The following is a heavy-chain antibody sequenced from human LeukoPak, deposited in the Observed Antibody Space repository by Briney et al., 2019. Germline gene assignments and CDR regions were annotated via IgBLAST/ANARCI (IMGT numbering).Heavy chain of an antibody. D-gene: IGHD4-17*01. CDR3: ARGGDDYGDFKFDY. CDR2: IIPILGIA. J-gene: IGHJ4*02. CDR1: GGTFSSYT. V-gene: IGHV1-69*02. Sequence: SVKVSCKASGGTFSSYTISWVRQAPGQGLEWMGRIIPILGIANYAQKFQGRVTITADKSTGTAYMELSSLRSEDTAVYYCARGGDDYGDFKFDYWGQGTLVTVSS.